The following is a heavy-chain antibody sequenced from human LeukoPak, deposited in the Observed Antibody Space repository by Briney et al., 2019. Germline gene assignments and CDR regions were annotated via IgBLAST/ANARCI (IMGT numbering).Heavy chain of an antibody. V-gene: IGHV3-23*01. D-gene: IGHD3-3*01. J-gene: IGHJ6*03. CDR2: ISGSGGST. Sequence: GGSLRLSCAASGFTFSSYAMSWVRQAPGKGPEWVSVISGSGGSTYYADSVKGRFTISRDNSKNTLYLQTNSLRAEDTAVCYCAKSFGDFWSGFYTYYYMDVWGKGTTVTVSS. CDR1: GFTFSSYA. CDR3: AKSFGDFWSGFYTYYYMDV.